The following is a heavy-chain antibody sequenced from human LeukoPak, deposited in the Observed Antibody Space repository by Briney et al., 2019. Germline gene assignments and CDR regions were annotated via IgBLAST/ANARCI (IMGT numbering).Heavy chain of an antibody. CDR1: GDSVSSNSAA. J-gene: IGHJ4*02. D-gene: IGHD6-19*01. V-gene: IGHV6-1*01. Sequence: SQTLSLTCAISGDSVSSNSAAWNWIRQSPSRGLEWLGRTYYRSKWYNDYAVSVKSRMTINPDTSENQFSLQLNSVTPEDTAVYYCARGGSGITVSLFAYWGQGTLVTVSS. CDR2: TYYRSKWYN. CDR3: ARGGSGITVSLFAY.